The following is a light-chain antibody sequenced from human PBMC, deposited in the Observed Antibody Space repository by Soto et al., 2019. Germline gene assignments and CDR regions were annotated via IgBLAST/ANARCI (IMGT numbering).Light chain of an antibody. V-gene: IGKV3-20*01. CDR2: GAS. Sequence: EIVLTQSPPTVSLSPGERATLSCRASQSVSSNLAWYQQKPGQAPRLLIYGASSRATGIPDRFRGSGSGTDFTLTISRLEPEDFAVYYCQQYSSSRTFGQGTKVDIK. CDR3: QQYSSSRT. J-gene: IGKJ1*01. CDR1: QSVSSN.